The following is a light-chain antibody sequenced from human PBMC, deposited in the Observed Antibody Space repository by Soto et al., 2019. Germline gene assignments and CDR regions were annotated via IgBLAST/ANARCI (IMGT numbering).Light chain of an antibody. CDR1: QSISNCY. J-gene: IGKJ1*01. Sequence: EIVVPDAPGTLSMPPGERATLSCRASQSISNCYVGWYQQQPGQAPMLLFSGACKRGSGISDRFSGSGSGTDFTLTISILEPEDVAVYCCQPYGISGTFGQGTKVDIK. CDR3: QPYGISGT. V-gene: IGKV3-20*01. CDR2: GAC.